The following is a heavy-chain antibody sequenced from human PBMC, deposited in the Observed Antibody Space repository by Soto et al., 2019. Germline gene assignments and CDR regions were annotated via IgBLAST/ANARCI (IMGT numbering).Heavy chain of an antibody. D-gene: IGHD2-2*02. CDR3: AVGYCSSTSCYTGQDY. CDR2: IIPIFGTA. V-gene: IGHV1-69*13. Sequence: SVKVSCKASGGTFSSYAISWVRQAPGQGLEWMGGIIPIFGTANYAQKFQGRVTITADEFTSTAYMELSSLRSEDTAVYYCAVGYCSSTSCYTGQDYWGQGTLVTVSS. J-gene: IGHJ4*02. CDR1: GGTFSSYA.